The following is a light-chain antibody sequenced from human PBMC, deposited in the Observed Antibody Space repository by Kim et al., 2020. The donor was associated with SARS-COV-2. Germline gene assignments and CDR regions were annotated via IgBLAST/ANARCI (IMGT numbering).Light chain of an antibody. CDR3: CSYANGGTWV. V-gene: IGLV2-23*01. J-gene: IGLJ3*02. CDR2: GDN. CDR1: NNDVGSHDL. Sequence: GQSITISCSGTNNDVGSHDLVSWYQHHPDSAPKLVIYGDNQRPSGVSSRFSGSKSGNTASLTISGLYPEDEADYYCCSYANGGTWVFGGGTQLTVL.